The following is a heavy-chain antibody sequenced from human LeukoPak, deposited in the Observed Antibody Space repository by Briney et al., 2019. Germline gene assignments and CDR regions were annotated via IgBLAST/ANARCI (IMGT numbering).Heavy chain of an antibody. CDR2: IHYSGST. CDR1: GGSISSSTYH. D-gene: IGHD6-13*01. J-gene: IGHJ5*02. Sequence: SETLSLTCTVSGGSISSSTYHWGWLRQAPGKGPEWIGSIHYSGSTYYYPSINTRVTVSVDTSQYHLPLKLSSVTAADTAVYYCARVSSSSWYRNWFDTWGQGTLVTVSS. V-gene: IGHV4-39*06. CDR3: ARVSSSSWYRNWFDT.